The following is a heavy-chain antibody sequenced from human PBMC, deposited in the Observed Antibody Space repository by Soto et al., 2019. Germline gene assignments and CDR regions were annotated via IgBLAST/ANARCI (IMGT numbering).Heavy chain of an antibody. Sequence: QVQLVQSGGELKKPGASVKVSCKASGYTFTNYAISWVRQATGRGLARMGWVNTYNGNPNYAQIFQGRVTMTTDTSTGTAYMELRSLKSDDSAIYYCARDSQYSTSWQRFDSWCQGTLVTVSS. D-gene: IGHD6-13*01. J-gene: IGHJ4*02. CDR2: VNTYNGNP. V-gene: IGHV1-18*01. CDR3: ARDSQYSTSWQRFDS. CDR1: GYTFTNYA.